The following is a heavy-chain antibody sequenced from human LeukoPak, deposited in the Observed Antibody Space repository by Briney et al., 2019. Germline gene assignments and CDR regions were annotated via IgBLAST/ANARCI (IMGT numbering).Heavy chain of an antibody. CDR1: GGSFSGYY. J-gene: IGHJ4*02. V-gene: IGHV4-34*01. CDR3: ASNSGSYYFYY. Sequence: PSETLSLTCAVYGGSFSGYYWSWIRHPPRKGLEWIGEINHSGSTNYNPSLKSRVTISVDTSKNQFSLKLSSVTAADTAVYYCASNSGSYYFYYWGQGTLVTVSS. CDR2: INHSGST. D-gene: IGHD1-26*01.